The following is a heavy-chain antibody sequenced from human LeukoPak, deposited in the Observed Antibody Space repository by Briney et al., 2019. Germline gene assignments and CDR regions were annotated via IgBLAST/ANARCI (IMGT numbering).Heavy chain of an antibody. Sequence: GGSLRLSCAASGFTFSSYWMSWVRQAPGKGLEWVANIKQDGSEKYYVDSVKGRFTISRDNAKNSLYLQMNSLRAEDTAVYYCARDSTRLGYFDWLSYGCGAFDIWGQGTMVTVSS. D-gene: IGHD3-9*01. CDR2: IKQDGSEK. J-gene: IGHJ3*02. V-gene: IGHV3-7*01. CDR3: ARDSTRLGYFDWLSYGCGAFDI. CDR1: GFTFSSYW.